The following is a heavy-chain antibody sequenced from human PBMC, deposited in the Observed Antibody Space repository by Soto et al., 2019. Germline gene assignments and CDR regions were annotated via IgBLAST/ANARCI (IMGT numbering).Heavy chain of an antibody. CDR2: IYVTGAV. CDR1: APALLRGKYY. V-gene: IGHV4-31*03. D-gene: IGHD2-21*01. CDR3: ARLRIATNNYKWFDP. Sequence: TPSNTSLVSAPALLRGKYYSRWLHQVPGKGLEWIGHIYVTGAVDYNPSLRDRITISQDTSERQFSLNLRLVTAADTAVYYCARLRIATNNYKWFDPWGQGTLVTVSS. J-gene: IGHJ5*02.